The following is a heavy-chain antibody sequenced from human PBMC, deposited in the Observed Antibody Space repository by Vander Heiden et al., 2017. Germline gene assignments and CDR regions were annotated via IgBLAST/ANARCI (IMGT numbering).Heavy chain of an antibody. V-gene: IGHV3-23*01. D-gene: IGHD2-2*02. CDR1: GFIFSDYP. CDR2: ISSSGDGA. J-gene: IGHJ4*02. Sequence: EVQLLESGGGLVQPGGSLRLSCAASGFIFSDYPMSWVRQAPGKGLEWVSGISSSGDGAYYADSVKDRFTLSRDNSKNTLYLQMNSLRAEDTAVYYCAKSGSEYTADFDYWGQGTLVTLSS. CDR3: AKSGSEYTADFDY.